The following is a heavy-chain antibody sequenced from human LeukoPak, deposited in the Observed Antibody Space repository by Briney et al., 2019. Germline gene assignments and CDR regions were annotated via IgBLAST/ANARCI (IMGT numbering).Heavy chain of an antibody. CDR2: ISYDGNDK. J-gene: IGHJ4*02. V-gene: IGHV3-30*18. CDR1: GFTFSSYD. CDR3: AKDQYDYGRGEFDY. Sequence: GGSLRLSCAASGFTFSSYDMHWVRQAPGKGLEWVAVISYDGNDKHYADSVKGRFTISRDNSKNTLYLQMNSLRVEDTAVYYCAKDQYDYGRGEFDYWGQGTLVTVSS. D-gene: IGHD3-16*01.